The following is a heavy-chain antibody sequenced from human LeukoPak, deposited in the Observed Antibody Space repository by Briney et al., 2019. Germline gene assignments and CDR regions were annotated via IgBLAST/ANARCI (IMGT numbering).Heavy chain of an antibody. CDR3: ARVPHYGDSVYYFDY. CDR1: GFTFSSYA. Sequence: PGGSLRLSCGASGFTFSSYAVSWVRQAPGKGLEWASGISGGGGSAYYADSVKGRFTISRDNSKNTVYLQMNSLRADDTAVYYCARVPHYGDSVYYFDYWAREPWSPSLQ. D-gene: IGHD4-17*01. V-gene: IGHV3-23*01. J-gene: IGHJ4*02. CDR2: ISGGGGSA.